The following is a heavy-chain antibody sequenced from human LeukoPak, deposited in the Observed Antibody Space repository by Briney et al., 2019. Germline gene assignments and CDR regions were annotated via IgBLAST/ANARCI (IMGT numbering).Heavy chain of an antibody. CDR3: AKAGGGMSTMGTLGAFDI. Sequence: GGSLRLSCAASGFTFSSYAMSWVRQAPGKGLEWVSSISISGSTTYYADSVKGRFTISRDNSKNTLYLQMNSLRAEDTAVYYCAKAGGGMSTMGTLGAFDIWGQGTMVTVSS. D-gene: IGHD5-24*01. CDR1: GFTFSSYA. CDR2: ISISGSTT. V-gene: IGHV3-23*01. J-gene: IGHJ3*02.